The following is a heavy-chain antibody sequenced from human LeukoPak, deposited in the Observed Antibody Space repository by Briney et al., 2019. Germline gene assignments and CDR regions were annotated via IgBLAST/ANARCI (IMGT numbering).Heavy chain of an antibody. CDR2: IYSSGST. J-gene: IGHJ4*02. CDR1: GGSISSYY. CDR3: ARLFGGNSGSPFDY. V-gene: IGHV4-59*08. D-gene: IGHD4-23*01. Sequence: SETLSLTCTVSGGSISSYYWSWIRQPPGKGLEWIGYIYSSGSTNYNPSLKSRVTMSVDTSKNQLSLKLSSVTAADTAVYYCARLFGGNSGSPFDYWGQGTLVTVSS.